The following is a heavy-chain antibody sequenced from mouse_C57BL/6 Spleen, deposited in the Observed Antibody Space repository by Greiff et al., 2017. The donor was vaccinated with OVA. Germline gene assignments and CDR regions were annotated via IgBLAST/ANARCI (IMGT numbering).Heavy chain of an antibody. V-gene: IGHV1-50*01. CDR2: IDPSDSYT. CDR3: ARTPTGLYYFDY. J-gene: IGHJ2*01. D-gene: IGHD2-10*01. CDR1: GYTFTSYW. Sequence: QVQLQQPGPELVKPGASVKLSCKASGYTFTSYWMQWVKQRPGQGLEWIGQIDPSDSYTNYNQKFKGKATLTVDTSSSTSYMQLSILTSEDSAVYYCARTPTGLYYFDYWGQGTTLTVSS.